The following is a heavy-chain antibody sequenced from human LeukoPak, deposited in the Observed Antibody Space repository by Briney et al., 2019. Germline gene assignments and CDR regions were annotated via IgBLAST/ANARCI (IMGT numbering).Heavy chain of an antibody. CDR2: IYYSGST. CDR1: GCSISSHY. V-gene: IGHV4-59*11. J-gene: IGHJ6*03. Sequence: SETLSLTCTVSGCSISSHYWSWIRQPPGKGLEWIGYIYYSGSTNYNPSLKSRVTISVDTSKNQFSLKLSSVTAADTAVYYCARGYYYYYYMDVWGKGTTVTVSS. CDR3: ARGYYYYYYMDV. D-gene: IGHD2-2*01.